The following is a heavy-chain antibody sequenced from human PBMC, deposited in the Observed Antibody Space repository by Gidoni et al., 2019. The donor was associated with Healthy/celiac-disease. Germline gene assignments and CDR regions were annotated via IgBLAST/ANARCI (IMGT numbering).Heavy chain of an antibody. D-gene: IGHD6-19*01. CDR3: ARGAVALDAFDI. CDR2: INPNSGGT. J-gene: IGHJ3*02. Sequence: QVHLVQSGAEVKKPGASLNVSCKSSGSTFTGYYMHWVRQAPGQGLEWMGWINPNSGGTNYAQKVQGWVTRNRETYISTAYMELSRLRSDDTAGYYWARGAVALDAFDIWGQGTMVTVSS. V-gene: IGHV1-2*04. CDR1: GSTFTGYY.